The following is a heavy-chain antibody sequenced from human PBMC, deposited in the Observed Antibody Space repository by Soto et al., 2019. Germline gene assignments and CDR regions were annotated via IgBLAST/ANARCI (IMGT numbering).Heavy chain of an antibody. J-gene: IGHJ3*02. CDR2: IYYSGST. D-gene: IGHD3-22*01. Sequence: SETLSLTCTVSGGSVSSGSYYWSWIRQPPGKGLEWIGYIYYSGSTNYNPSLKSRVTISVDTSKNQFSLKLSSVTAADTAVYYCARDSGEVSGEHSSGYYPLSGAFDIWGLWTIVYVS. V-gene: IGHV4-61*01. CDR1: GGSVSSGSYY. CDR3: ARDSGEVSGEHSSGYYPLSGAFDI.